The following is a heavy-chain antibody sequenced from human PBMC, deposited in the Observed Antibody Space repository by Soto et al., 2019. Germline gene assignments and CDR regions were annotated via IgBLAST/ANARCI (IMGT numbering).Heavy chain of an antibody. J-gene: IGHJ6*02. CDR3: AGASYCGGDCYYDGMDV. D-gene: IGHD2-21*01. Sequence: QVQLVQSGAEVKKPGSSVKVSCKASGGTFSSYAISWVRQAPGQGLEWMGGIIPIFGTANYAQKFQGRVTITADESTSTAYMELSSLRSEDTAVYYCAGASYCGGDCYYDGMDVWGQGTTVTVSS. V-gene: IGHV1-69*01. CDR1: GGTFSSYA. CDR2: IIPIFGTA.